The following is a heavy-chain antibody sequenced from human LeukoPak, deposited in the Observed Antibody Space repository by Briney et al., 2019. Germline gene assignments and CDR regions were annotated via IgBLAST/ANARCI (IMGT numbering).Heavy chain of an antibody. Sequence: PGGSLRLSCAASGFTFSSYAMHWVRQAPGKGLEWVAVISYDGSNKYYADSVKGRFTISRDNAKNTLYLQMNSLRAEDTAVYYCARDHYYDSRGFDYWGQRTLVTVSS. J-gene: IGHJ4*02. CDR2: ISYDGSNK. D-gene: IGHD3-22*01. V-gene: IGHV3-30*04. CDR1: GFTFSSYA. CDR3: ARDHYYDSRGFDY.